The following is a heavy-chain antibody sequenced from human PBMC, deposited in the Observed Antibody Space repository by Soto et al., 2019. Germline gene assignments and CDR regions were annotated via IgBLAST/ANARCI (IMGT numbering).Heavy chain of an antibody. CDR2: ISAYNGNT. CDR3: ARGRALYDYVWGSYRYGLDY. Sequence: ASVKVSCKASGYTFTSYGISWVRQAPGQGLEWMGWISAYNGNTNYAQKLQGRVTMTTDTSTSTAYMELRSLRSDDTAVYYCARGRALYDYVWGSYRYGLDYWGQGTLVTV. V-gene: IGHV1-18*04. J-gene: IGHJ4*02. CDR1: GYTFTSYG. D-gene: IGHD3-16*02.